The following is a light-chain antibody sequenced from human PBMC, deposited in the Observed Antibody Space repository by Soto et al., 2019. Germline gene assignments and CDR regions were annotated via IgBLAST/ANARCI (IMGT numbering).Light chain of an antibody. Sequence: CRASQTISSWLAWYQQKPGKAPKLMIYKASTLKSGVPSRFSGSGSWSESNHSIRSKPPDDSVLYNRQYYLCYSLAFGQGTKVDIK. CDR2: KAS. V-gene: IGKV1-5*03. CDR1: QTISSW. J-gene: IGKJ1*01. CDR3: QYYLCYSLA.